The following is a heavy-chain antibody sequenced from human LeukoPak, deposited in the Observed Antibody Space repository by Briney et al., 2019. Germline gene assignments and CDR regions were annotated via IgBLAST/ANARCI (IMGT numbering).Heavy chain of an antibody. CDR1: GGSISSYY. D-gene: IGHD2-2*01. V-gene: IGHV4-59*08. J-gene: IGHJ6*02. Sequence: SETLSLTCTVSGGSISSYYWSWIRQPPGKGLEWIGYIYYSGSTNYNPSLKSRVTISVDTPKNQFSLKLSSVTAADTAVYYCARLGGYCSSTSCPYYGMDVWGQGTTVTVSS. CDR3: ARLGGYCSSTSCPYYGMDV. CDR2: IYYSGST.